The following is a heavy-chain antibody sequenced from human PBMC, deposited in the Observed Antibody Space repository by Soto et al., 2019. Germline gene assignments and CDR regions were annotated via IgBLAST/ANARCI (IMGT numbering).Heavy chain of an antibody. J-gene: IGHJ4*02. Sequence: GGSLRLSCAASGFTFSSYAMSWVRQAPGKGLEWVSAISGSGGSTYYADSVKGRFTISRDNARNTVSLLMNSLRAEDTAIYYCAKTITTSGVSSRGRGALLDSWGQGTLVTVSS. CDR2: ISGSGGST. CDR1: GFTFSSYA. D-gene: IGHD3-3*01. V-gene: IGHV3-23*01. CDR3: AKTITTSGVSSRGRGALLDS.